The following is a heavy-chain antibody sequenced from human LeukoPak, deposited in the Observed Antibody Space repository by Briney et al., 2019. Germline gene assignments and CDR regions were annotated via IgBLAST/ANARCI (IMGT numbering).Heavy chain of an antibody. CDR3: ARGVVVVAATPDY. CDR2: ISSSSSYI. Sequence: GGSLRLSCAASGFTFSSYAMSWVRQAPGKGLEWVSSISSSSSYIYYADSVKGRFTISRDNAKNSPYLQMNSLRAEDTAVYYCARGVVVVAATPDYWGQGTLVTVSS. J-gene: IGHJ4*02. D-gene: IGHD2-15*01. V-gene: IGHV3-21*01. CDR1: GFTFSSYA.